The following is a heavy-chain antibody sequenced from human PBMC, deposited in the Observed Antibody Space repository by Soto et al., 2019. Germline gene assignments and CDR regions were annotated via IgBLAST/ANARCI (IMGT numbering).Heavy chain of an antibody. CDR1: GGSISSGGYS. V-gene: IGHV4-30-2*01. J-gene: IGHJ4*02. D-gene: IGHD6-19*01. CDR3: ARGGLLPDY. CDR2: ISHSGST. Sequence: QLQLQESGSGLVKPSQTLSLTCAVSGGSISSGGYSWSLIRQPPGKGLEWIGYISHSGSTYYNPSLKXRXTXXVARSKTQFSLKLSSVTAAGTAVYYCARGGLLPDYWGQGTLVTVSS.